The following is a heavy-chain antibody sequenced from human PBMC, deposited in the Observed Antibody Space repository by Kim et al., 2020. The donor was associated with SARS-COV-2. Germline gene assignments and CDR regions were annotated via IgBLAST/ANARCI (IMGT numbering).Heavy chain of an antibody. J-gene: IGHJ3*02. Sequence: GGSLRLSCAASGFTFSSYAMSWVRQAPGKGLEWVSAISGSGGSTYYADSVKGRFTISRDNSKNTLYLQMNSLRAEDTAVYYCAKTYFNMSIAARPVAFDIWGQGTMVTVSS. V-gene: IGHV3-23*01. CDR1: GFTFSSYA. CDR3: AKTYFNMSIAARPVAFDI. CDR2: ISGSGGST. D-gene: IGHD6-6*01.